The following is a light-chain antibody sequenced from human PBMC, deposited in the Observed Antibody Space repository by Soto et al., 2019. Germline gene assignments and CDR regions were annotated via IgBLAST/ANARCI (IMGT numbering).Light chain of an antibody. CDR2: NAS. Sequence: DIQMTQSPSTLSGSVGDRVTITCRASQTISSWLAWYQQKPGKAPKLLIYNASTLTSGVPSRFSGSGSGTDFTLTISSLQPDDFATYYCQHYNSYSEAFGQGTKVELK. J-gene: IGKJ1*01. CDR1: QTISSW. CDR3: QHYNSYSEA. V-gene: IGKV1-5*03.